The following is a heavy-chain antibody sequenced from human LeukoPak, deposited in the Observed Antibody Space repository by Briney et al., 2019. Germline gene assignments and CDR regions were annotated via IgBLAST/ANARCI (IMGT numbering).Heavy chain of an antibody. Sequence: GRSLRLSCAASGFTFRNYVIHWVRQAPGKGLEWVAVTSSDLNVKLYADSVKGRFTISRDNSRSTLYLQMNSLRPEDTAIYYCAREGYYGSGSPPSLYFDHWGQGTLVTVSS. J-gene: IGHJ4*02. CDR1: GFTFRNYV. CDR3: AREGYYGSGSPPSLYFDH. D-gene: IGHD3-10*01. CDR2: TSSDLNVK. V-gene: IGHV3-30-3*01.